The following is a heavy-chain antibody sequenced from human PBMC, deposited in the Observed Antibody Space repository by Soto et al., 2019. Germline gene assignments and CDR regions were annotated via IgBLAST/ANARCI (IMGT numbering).Heavy chain of an antibody. CDR3: AKSGLVRGVISHYYYYGMDV. CDR1: GFTFSSYA. V-gene: IGHV3-23*01. Sequence: GGSLRLSCAASGFTFSSYAMSWVRQAPGKGLEWVSAISGSGNTTYYADSVKGRFTISRDSSKNTLYLQMNSLRAEDTAVYYCAKSGLVRGVISHYYYYGMDVWGQGTTVTVSS. D-gene: IGHD3-10*02. CDR2: ISGSGNTT. J-gene: IGHJ6*02.